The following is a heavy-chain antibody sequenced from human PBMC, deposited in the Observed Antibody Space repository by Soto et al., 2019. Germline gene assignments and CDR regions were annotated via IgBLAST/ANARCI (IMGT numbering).Heavy chain of an antibody. J-gene: IGHJ6*02. Sequence: QVQLVQSGVEVKKVGASVKVSCEASGYTFIGYGISWVRQAPGQGLEWMGWISTFKGDTNYAQSLQGRLSLPADRSTNTAYMELRRLKSDDTAVYYCARDYGDYPTYYAMYIWGQGTTVAVSS. V-gene: IGHV1-18*01. D-gene: IGHD4-17*01. CDR2: ISTFKGDT. CDR1: GYTFIGYG. CDR3: ARDYGDYPTYYAMYI.